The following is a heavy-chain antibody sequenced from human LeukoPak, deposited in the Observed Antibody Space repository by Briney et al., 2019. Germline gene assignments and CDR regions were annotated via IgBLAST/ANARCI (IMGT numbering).Heavy chain of an antibody. J-gene: IGHJ4*02. D-gene: IGHD3-9*01. Sequence: GGSLRLSCAASGFTFSSYAMSWVRQAPGKGLVWVSHINSDGSSTTYADSVKGRFTISRDNAKNTLYLQMNSLRAEDTAVYYCARAGRGLRYFDWLTYDYWGQGTLVTVSS. CDR1: GFTFSSYA. CDR3: ARAGRGLRYFDWLTYDY. CDR2: INSDGSST. V-gene: IGHV3-74*01.